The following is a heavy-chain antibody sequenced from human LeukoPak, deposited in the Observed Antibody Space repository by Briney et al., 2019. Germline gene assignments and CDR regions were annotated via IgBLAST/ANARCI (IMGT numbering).Heavy chain of an antibody. CDR2: ISAYSGNT. CDR1: GYTFSSYG. V-gene: IGHV1-18*01. D-gene: IGHD3-22*01. J-gene: IGHJ4*02. CDR3: ARYYDSSGYYYLDC. Sequence: ASVKVSCKASGYTFSSYGITWVRQAPGQGLEWMGWISAYSGNTNYAQNFQGRVTMTTDTSTSTAYMELRSLRSDDTAVYYCARYYDSSGYYYLDCWGQGTLVTVSS.